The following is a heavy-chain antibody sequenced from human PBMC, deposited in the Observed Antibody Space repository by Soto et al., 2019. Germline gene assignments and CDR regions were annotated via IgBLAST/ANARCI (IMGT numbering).Heavy chain of an antibody. CDR3: ARQRRDFDY. CDR1: GGSISYYY. J-gene: IGHJ4*02. V-gene: IGHV4-59*08. CDR2: IYSSGST. Sequence: SETLSLTCTVSGGSISYYYWSWIRQPPGKGLQWIGYIYSSGSTNYNPSLKSRVTISVDTSKNQFSLNLSSVTAADTAVYYCARQRRDFDYWGQGSLVTVSS.